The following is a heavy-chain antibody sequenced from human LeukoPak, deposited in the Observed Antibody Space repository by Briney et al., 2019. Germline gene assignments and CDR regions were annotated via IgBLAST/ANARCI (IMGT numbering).Heavy chain of an antibody. J-gene: IGHJ4*02. CDR3: ARAGYSSSFDY. CDR1: GFTFSSYW. V-gene: IGHV3-7*01. D-gene: IGHD6-6*01. CDR2: IKEDGSEK. Sequence: GGSLRLSCAASGFTFSSYWMSWVRQAPGKGLEWVANIKEDGSEKYHVDSVKGRFTISRDNAKNSLSLQMNSLRADDTAVYYCARAGYSSSFDYWGPGTLVTVSS.